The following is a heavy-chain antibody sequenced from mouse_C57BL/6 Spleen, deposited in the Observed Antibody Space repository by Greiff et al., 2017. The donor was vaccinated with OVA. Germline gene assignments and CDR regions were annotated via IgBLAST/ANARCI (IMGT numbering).Heavy chain of an antibody. V-gene: IGHV7-3*01. J-gene: IGHJ4*01. CDR2: IRNKANGYTT. Sequence: EVKLMESGGGLVQPGGSLSLSCAASGFTFTDYYMSWVRQPPGKALEWLGFIRNKANGYTTEYSASVKGRFTISRDNFQSILYLQMNALRAEDSATYYCARSGTTVVALYYYAMDYWGQGTSVTVSS. D-gene: IGHD1-1*01. CDR3: ARSGTTVVALYYYAMDY. CDR1: GFTFTDYY.